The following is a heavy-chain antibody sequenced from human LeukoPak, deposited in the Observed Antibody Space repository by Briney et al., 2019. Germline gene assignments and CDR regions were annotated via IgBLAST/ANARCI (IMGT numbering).Heavy chain of an antibody. V-gene: IGHV4-31*03. CDR1: GGSISSGGYY. Sequence: SETLSLTCTVSGGSISSGGYYWSWIRQHPGKGLEWIGYIYYSGSTYYSPSLKSRVTISVDTSKNQFSLKLSSVTAADTAVYYCARVSRRYYFDYWGQGTLVTVSS. CDR2: IYYSGST. J-gene: IGHJ4*02. CDR3: ARVSRRYYFDY.